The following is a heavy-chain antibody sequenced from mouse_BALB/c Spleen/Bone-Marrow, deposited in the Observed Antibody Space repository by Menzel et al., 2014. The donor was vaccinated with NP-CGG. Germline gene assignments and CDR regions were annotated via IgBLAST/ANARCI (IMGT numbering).Heavy chain of an antibody. CDR2: IDPANGNT. D-gene: IGHD2-2*01. Sequence: SGAELVKPGASVKLSCTASGFNAKDTYIHWVKQRPEQGLEWIGRIDPANGNTKYDPKFQGKATITADTSSNTAYLQLSSLTSEDTAVYYCASYVYGYYFDYWGQGTTLTVSS. CDR3: ASYVYGYYFDY. J-gene: IGHJ2*01. V-gene: IGHV14-3*02. CDR1: GFNAKDTY.